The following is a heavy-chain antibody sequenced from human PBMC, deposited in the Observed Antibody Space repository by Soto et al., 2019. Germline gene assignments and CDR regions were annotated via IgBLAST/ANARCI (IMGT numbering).Heavy chain of an antibody. CDR3: ARNGNFYDSGGSRDY. V-gene: IGHV3-21*02. D-gene: IGHD3-22*01. CDR1: GFTFNNYN. CDR2: ISASSTYI. Sequence: EVQLVESGGGQVKPGGSLRFSCAASGFTFNNYNFHWVRQAPGKGLEWVSSISASSTYIYYADSVEGRFTISRDSAKNSLYLQMNNLRAEDTAVYYCARNGNFYDSGGSRDYWGQGTLVSVSS. J-gene: IGHJ4*02.